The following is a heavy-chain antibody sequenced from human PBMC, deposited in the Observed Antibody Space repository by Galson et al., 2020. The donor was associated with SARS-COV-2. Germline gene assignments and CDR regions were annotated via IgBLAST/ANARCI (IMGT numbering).Heavy chain of an antibody. Sequence: SVKVSCKASGGTFSSYAISWVRQAPGQGLEWMGGIIPIFGTANYAQKFQGRVTITADKSTSTAYMELSSLRSEDTAVYYCARGSGHFKTYYYYYYMDVWGKGTTVTVSS. CDR2: IIPIFGTA. D-gene: IGHD3-10*01. J-gene: IGHJ6*03. V-gene: IGHV1-69*06. CDR3: ARGSGHFKTYYYYYYMDV. CDR1: GGTFSSYA.